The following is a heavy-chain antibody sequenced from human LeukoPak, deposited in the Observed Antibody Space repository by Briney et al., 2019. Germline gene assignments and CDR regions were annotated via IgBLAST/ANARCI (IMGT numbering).Heavy chain of an antibody. Sequence: SVKVSCKASGGTLSSYAISWVRQAPGQGLEWMGRIIPIFGTANYAQKFQGRVTITTDESTSTAYMELSSLRSEDTAVYYCARESYPGYSSSWGFDYWGQGTLVTVSS. J-gene: IGHJ4*02. CDR3: ARESYPGYSSSWGFDY. CDR1: GGTLSSYA. D-gene: IGHD6-13*01. CDR2: IIPIFGTA. V-gene: IGHV1-69*05.